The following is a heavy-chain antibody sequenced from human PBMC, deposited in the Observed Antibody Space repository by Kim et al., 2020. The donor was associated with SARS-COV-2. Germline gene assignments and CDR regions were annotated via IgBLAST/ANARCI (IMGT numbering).Heavy chain of an antibody. CDR2: T. V-gene: IGHV1-46*01. D-gene: IGHD6-19*01. CDR3: ASSGWSDGFDP. J-gene: IGHJ5*02. Sequence: TSYAQKFQGRVTMTRDTSTSTVYMELSSLRSEDTAVYYCASSGWSDGFDPWGQGTLVTVSS.